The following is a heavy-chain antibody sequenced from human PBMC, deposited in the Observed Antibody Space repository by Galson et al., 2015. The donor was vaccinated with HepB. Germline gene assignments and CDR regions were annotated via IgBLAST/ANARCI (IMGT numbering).Heavy chain of an antibody. V-gene: IGHV1-18*03. Sequence: SVKVSCKASGYTFTGSGFSWLRQAPGRGLEWMGWISAYNGNTKYAQKFQGRVTMTTDTSTSTVYMELSSLKSDDMAVYYCAREEYSSGWYKGSYYFEYWGQGTLVTVSS. CDR2: ISAYNGNT. D-gene: IGHD6-19*01. CDR3: AREEYSSGWYKGSYYFEY. J-gene: IGHJ4*02. CDR1: GYTFTGSG.